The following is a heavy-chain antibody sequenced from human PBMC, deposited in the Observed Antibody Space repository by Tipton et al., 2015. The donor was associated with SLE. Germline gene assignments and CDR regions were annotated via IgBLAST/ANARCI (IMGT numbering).Heavy chain of an antibody. J-gene: IGHJ4*02. V-gene: IGHV3-23*01. Sequence: SLRLSCAASGFTFSSYAMSWVRQAPGKGLEWVSAISGSGGSTYYADSVKGRFTISRDNSKNTLYLQMNSLRAEDTAVYYCARDPESYSSSWYDYWGQGTLVTVSS. CDR1: GFTFSSYA. D-gene: IGHD6-13*01. CDR2: ISGSGGST. CDR3: ARDPESYSSSWYDY.